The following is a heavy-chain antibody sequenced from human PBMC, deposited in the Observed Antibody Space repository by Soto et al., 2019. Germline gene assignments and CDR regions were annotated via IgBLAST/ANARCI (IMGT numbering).Heavy chain of an antibody. CDR3: AKVGSGASVSYYNPPYYYYYMDV. CDR1: GFTFSSYS. Sequence: GGSLRLSCAASGFTFSSYSMNWVRQAPGKGREWVSAISGSGGSTDYADSVKGRFTISRDNSKNTLYLQMNSLRAEDTAVYYCAKVGSGASVSYYNPPYYYYYMDVWGKGTTVTVSS. J-gene: IGHJ6*03. D-gene: IGHD3-10*01. CDR2: ISGSGGST. V-gene: IGHV3-23*01.